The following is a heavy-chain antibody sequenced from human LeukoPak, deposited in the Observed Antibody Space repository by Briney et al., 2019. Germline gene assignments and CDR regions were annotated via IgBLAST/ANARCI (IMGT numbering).Heavy chain of an antibody. CDR3: AELGITMIGGV. D-gene: IGHD3-10*02. Sequence: GGSLRLSCAASGFTFSSYWMHWVRRAPGKGLVWVSRINSDGSSTSYADSVKGRFTISRDNAKNTLYLQMNSLRAEDTAVYYCAELGITMIGGVWGKGTTVTISS. V-gene: IGHV3-74*01. CDR2: INSDGSST. CDR1: GFTFSSYW. J-gene: IGHJ6*04.